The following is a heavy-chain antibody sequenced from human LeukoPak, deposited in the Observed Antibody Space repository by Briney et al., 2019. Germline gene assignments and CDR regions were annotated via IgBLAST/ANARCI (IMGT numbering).Heavy chain of an antibody. Sequence: GGSLRLSCATSEYTFINYAMTWVRQAPGRGLEWVSGITGNGGGTYYADSVKGRFTISRDNSKNTGYLQMNSLRADDTAVYHCARASYGTPVRIDYWGQGTLVTVSS. CDR3: ARASYGTPVRIDY. D-gene: IGHD4-17*01. V-gene: IGHV3-23*01. J-gene: IGHJ4*02. CDR1: EYTFINYA. CDR2: ITGNGGGT.